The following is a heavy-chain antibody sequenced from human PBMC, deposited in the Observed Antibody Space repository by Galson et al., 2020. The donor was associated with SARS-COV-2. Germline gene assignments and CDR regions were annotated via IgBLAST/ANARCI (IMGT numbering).Heavy chain of an antibody. CDR3: SRGIRGRLYSDL. J-gene: IGHJ4*02. V-gene: IGHV1-8*01. D-gene: IGHD2-15*01. Sequence: GESLKISCKASGYIFSNFDFQWVRQAPGQGLEYMGWMNPNSGNTGFAPTFRGRVTLSSDTSTSTAYMELSGLMSDDTAVYYCSRGIRGRLYSDLWGPGTLVTVSS. CDR2: MNPNSGNT. CDR1: GYIFSNFD.